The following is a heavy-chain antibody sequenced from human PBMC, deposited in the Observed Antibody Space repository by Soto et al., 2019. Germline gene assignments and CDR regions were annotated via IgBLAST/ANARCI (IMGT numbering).Heavy chain of an antibody. J-gene: IGHJ4*02. CDR2: ISGSGDDT. Sequence: EVQLLESGGDLIQPGGSLRLSCAASGFTFNSRAMGWVRQAPGKRLEWVSSISGSGDDTYYADSVKGRFTISRDNSKDTVYLQMNSLRAEDTAVYFWAKGYGSGSNIPRISPFDYWGQGTLVTVSS. CDR1: GFTFNSRA. D-gene: IGHD3-10*01. CDR3: AKGYGSGSNIPRISPFDY. V-gene: IGHV3-23*01.